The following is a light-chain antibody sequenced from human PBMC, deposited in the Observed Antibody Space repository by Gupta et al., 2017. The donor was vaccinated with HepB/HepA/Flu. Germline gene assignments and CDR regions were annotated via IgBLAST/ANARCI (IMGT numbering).Light chain of an antibody. CDR3: QQHNNCPPWT. CDR2: GAS. J-gene: IGKJ1*01. V-gene: IGKV3-15*01. CDR1: QSLNNN. Sequence: EMVLTQSPATLSLSPGERATLSCRASQSLNNNLAWYQQKPGQAPTLLIYGASTRATGVPARFSGGGCGTEFTLTISGRQSEDFAVYYCQQHNNCPPWTFGQGTKVEIK.